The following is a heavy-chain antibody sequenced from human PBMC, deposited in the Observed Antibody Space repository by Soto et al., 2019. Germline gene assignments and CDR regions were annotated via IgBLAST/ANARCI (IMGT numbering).Heavy chain of an antibody. CDR2: IDPSDSDT. CDR1: GYSFTSYW. CDR3: ARPWNSYYYGMDV. V-gene: IGHV5-51*01. J-gene: IGHJ6*02. D-gene: IGHD1-1*01. Sequence: PGESLKISCKGSGYSFTSYWISWVRQMPGKGLEWMGRIDPSDSDTRYSPSFQGQVTISADKSISTAYLQWSSLKASDTAMYYCARPWNSYYYGMDVWGQGTTVTVSS.